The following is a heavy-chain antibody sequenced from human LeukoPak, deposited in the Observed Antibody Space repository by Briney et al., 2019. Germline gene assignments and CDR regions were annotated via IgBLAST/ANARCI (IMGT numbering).Heavy chain of an antibody. V-gene: IGHV4-39*01. J-gene: IGHJ3*02. CDR2: VYYSGST. D-gene: IGHD3-9*01. Sequence: PSETLSLTCTVSGGSISSSSYNWGWIRQPPGKGLEWIGGVYYSGSTYYNPSLKSRVTMSVDTSKNQFSLKLSSVTAADTAVYYCARAPPQYYDILTGLNHDAFDIWGQGTMVTVSS. CDR1: GGSISSSSYN. CDR3: ARAPPQYYDILTGLNHDAFDI.